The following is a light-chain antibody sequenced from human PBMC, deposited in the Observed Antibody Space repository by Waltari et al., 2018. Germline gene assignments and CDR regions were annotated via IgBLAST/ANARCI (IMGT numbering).Light chain of an antibody. CDR3: CSYAGDNTFL. V-gene: IGLV2-23*01. CDR1: SSNIGSYDL. J-gene: IGLJ1*01. CDR2: EAT. Sequence: QSALTQPASVSGSPGQSITISCTGTSSNIGSYDLISWYHQRPGKAPKLIIYEATKRSSGVSDRFSASTSGNTASLTISGLLPEDESDYYCCSYAGDNTFLFGSGTKVTV.